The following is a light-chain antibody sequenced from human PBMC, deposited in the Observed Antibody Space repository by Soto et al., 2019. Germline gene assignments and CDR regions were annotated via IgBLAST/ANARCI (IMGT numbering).Light chain of an antibody. CDR3: MQATQYRPYT. V-gene: IGKV2-24*01. CDR1: QSLVHSDGNTY. J-gene: IGKJ2*01. CDR2: KVS. Sequence: DIVLTQTPLSSPVTLGQPASISCRSSQSLVHSDGNTYLSWFHQRPGQPPRLLIDKVSNRFSGXPXRXXGSGAGTDFTLKISRVDAEDVGIYFCMQATQYRPYTFGQGTKLEIK.